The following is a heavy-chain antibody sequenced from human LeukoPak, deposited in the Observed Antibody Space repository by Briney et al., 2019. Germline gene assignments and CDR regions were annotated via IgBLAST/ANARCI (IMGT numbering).Heavy chain of an antibody. CDR3: ARDKYSSSWYRIVDAFDI. V-gene: IGHV1-18*01. CDR2: IGAYNGNT. Sequence: GASVKVSCKASGYTFTSYGISWVRQAPGQGLEWMGWIGAYNGNTNYAQKLQGRVTMTTDTSTSTAYMELSSLRSEDTAVYYCARDKYSSSWYRIVDAFDIWGQGTMVTVSS. CDR1: GYTFTSYG. J-gene: IGHJ3*02. D-gene: IGHD6-13*01.